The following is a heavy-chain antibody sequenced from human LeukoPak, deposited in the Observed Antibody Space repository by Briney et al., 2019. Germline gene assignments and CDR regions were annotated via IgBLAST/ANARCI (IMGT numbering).Heavy chain of an antibody. D-gene: IGHD2-15*01. CDR2: ISGSGGNT. Sequence: GGSLRLSCAASGFTFSSYDMNWVRQAPGKGLEWVSAISGSGGNTYYADSVKGRFTISRDNSKNTLYLQMNSLRSEDTAVYYCARAPDCSGGNCYSGLNWFDPWGQGSLVTVSS. V-gene: IGHV3-23*01. CDR1: GFTFSSYD. J-gene: IGHJ5*02. CDR3: ARAPDCSGGNCYSGLNWFDP.